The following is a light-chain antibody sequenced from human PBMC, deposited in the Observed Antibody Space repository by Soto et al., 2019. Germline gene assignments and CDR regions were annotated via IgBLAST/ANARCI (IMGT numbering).Light chain of an antibody. CDR3: CSYAGSDTHYV. V-gene: IGLV2-11*01. J-gene: IGLJ1*01. Sequence: QSVLTQPRSVSGSPGQSVTISCTGTSSDVGGYNSVSWYQQHPDKAPKFMIYDVSKRPSGVPDRFSGSKSGNTASLTISGLQTEDDADYYCCSYAGSDTHYVFGNGTKVTVL. CDR2: DVS. CDR1: SSDVGGYNS.